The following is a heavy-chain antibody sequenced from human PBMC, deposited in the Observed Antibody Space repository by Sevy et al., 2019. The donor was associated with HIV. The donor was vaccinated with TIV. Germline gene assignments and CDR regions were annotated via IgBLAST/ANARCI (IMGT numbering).Heavy chain of an antibody. CDR1: GFTFSSYS. CDR3: ARDSGSYSPYYMDV. CDR2: ISSSSYI. V-gene: IGHV3-21*01. D-gene: IGHD1-26*01. Sequence: GESLKISCAASGFTFSSYSMNWVRQAPGKGLEWVSSISSSSYIYYADSLKGRFTISRDNAKNSLYLQMNSLRAEDTAVYYCARDSGSYSPYYMDVWGKGTTVTVSS. J-gene: IGHJ6*03.